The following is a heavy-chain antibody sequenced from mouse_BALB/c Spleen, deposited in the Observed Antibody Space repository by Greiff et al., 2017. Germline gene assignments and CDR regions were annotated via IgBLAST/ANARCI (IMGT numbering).Heavy chain of an antibody. CDR3: ARSHYYGSSSLAY. V-gene: IGHV1-77*01. CDR1: GYTFTDYV. CDR2: IYPGSGST. D-gene: IGHD1-1*01. J-gene: IGHJ3*01. Sequence: VQLQQSGPELVKPGASVKMSCKASGYTFTDYVISWVKQRTGQGLEWIGEIYPGSGSTYYNEKFKGKATLTADKSSNTAYMQLSSLTSEDSAVYFCARSHYYGSSSLAYWGQGTLVTVSA.